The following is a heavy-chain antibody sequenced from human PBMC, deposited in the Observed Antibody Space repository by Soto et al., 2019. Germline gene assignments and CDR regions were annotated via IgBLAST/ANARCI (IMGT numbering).Heavy chain of an antibody. CDR1: GFPLSDSA. Sequence: EVQLVESGGGLVQPGGSLKLACLASGFPLSDSAIHWVRKASGKGLEWVGRIRSKTNNYATTYGAPVRGRFTLSRDDSKNTAYLQMNNLDSEYAAVSYCTRHAGGQVEHSFYYYFMDVWGKGTTVSV. J-gene: IGHJ6*03. CDR2: IRSKTNNYAT. CDR3: TRHAGGQVEHSFYYYFMDV. V-gene: IGHV3-73*01. D-gene: IGHD2-15*01.